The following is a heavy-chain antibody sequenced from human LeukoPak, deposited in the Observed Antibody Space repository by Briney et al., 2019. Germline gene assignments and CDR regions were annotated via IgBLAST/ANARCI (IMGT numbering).Heavy chain of an antibody. CDR1: GYTFTSYG. CDR3: ARDLGWRDSSGSSDY. Sequence: ASVKVSCKASGYTFTSYGISWVRQAPGQGLEWMGWISAYNGNTNYAQKLQGRVTMTTDTSTSTAYMELRGLRSDDTAVYYCARDLGWRDSSGSSDYWGQGTLVTVSS. J-gene: IGHJ4*02. CDR2: ISAYNGNT. V-gene: IGHV1-18*01. D-gene: IGHD3-22*01.